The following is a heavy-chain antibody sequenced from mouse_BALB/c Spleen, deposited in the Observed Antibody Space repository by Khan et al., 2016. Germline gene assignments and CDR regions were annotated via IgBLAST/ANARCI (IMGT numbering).Heavy chain of an antibody. CDR3: ARGDYDGTYYGMDY. Sequence: VQLKESGPGLVKPSQSLSLTCTVTGYSITNDYAWNWIRQFPGNKLEWMGYITYSGSTSYNPSLRSRISITRDTSKNQFFLQLSSVTTEDTATSYSARGDYDGTYYGMDYWGQGTSVTVSS. J-gene: IGHJ4*01. V-gene: IGHV3-2*02. CDR1: GYSITNDYA. D-gene: IGHD2-4*01. CDR2: ITYSGST.